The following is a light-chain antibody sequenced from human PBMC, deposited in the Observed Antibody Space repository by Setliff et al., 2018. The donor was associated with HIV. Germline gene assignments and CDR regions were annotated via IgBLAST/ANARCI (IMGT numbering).Light chain of an antibody. CDR1: SSDIGDYNY. CDR3: SSYAGSNVG. CDR2: EVS. Sequence: QSALTQPPSASGSPGQSVTISCTGTSSDIGDYNYVSWYQQHPGKAPKLMIYEVSKRPSGVPDRFSGSKSGNTASLTVSGLQAEDEADYYCSSYAGSNVGFGGGTKVTVL. J-gene: IGLJ2*01. V-gene: IGLV2-8*01.